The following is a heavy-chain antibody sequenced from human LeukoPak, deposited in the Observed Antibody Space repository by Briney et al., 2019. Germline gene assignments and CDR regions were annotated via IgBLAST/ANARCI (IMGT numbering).Heavy chain of an antibody. CDR2: ISGSGGST. CDR3: AKCVWFGELPHDAFDM. CDR1: GFTFSSYA. Sequence: SGGSPRLSCAASGFTFSSYAMSWVRQAPGKGLEWVSAISGSGGSTYYADSVKGRFTISRDNSKNTLYLQMNSLRAEDTAVYYCAKCVWFGELPHDAFDMWGQGTMVTVSS. D-gene: IGHD3-10*01. V-gene: IGHV3-23*01. J-gene: IGHJ3*02.